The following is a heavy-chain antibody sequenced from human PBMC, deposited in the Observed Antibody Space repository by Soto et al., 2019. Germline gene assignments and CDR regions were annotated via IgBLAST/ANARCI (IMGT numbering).Heavy chain of an antibody. V-gene: IGHV3-7*01. Sequence: PGGSLRLSCAASGFSFSSYGMHWVRQAPGRGLEWVASIKQDGGEKYYMDSVKGRFTISKDNAKNSLYLQLNSLRAGDTAVYYCARDSHAHFDYWGQGTLVTVSS. J-gene: IGHJ4*02. CDR2: IKQDGGEK. CDR3: ARDSHAHFDY. CDR1: GFSFSSYG.